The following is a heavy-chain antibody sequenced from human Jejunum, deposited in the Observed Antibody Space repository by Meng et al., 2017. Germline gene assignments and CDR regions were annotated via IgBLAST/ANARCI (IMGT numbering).Heavy chain of an antibody. D-gene: IGHD2-15*01. CDR2: IYHGGDT. CDR3: ARDGGCRDGYCFSGLLEF. CDR1: GDSISSNNR. J-gene: IGHJ4*02. Sequence: QAQLQVSLPGLGRPSGTLTRTCSISGDSISSNNRWTWVRQPPGRGLEWIGEIYHGGDTNYNPSLTSPVTISVDKSKNHFTQRLNSVTAADTNISYCARDGGCRDGYCFSGLLEFWGQGILVTVSS. V-gene: IGHV4-4*02.